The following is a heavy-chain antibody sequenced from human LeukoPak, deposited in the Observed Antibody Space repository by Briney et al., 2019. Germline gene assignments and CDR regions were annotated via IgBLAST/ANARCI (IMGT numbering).Heavy chain of an antibody. CDR3: ASFGRRDGYNPYYFDY. CDR2: IYYSRST. V-gene: IGHV4-59*08. J-gene: IGHJ4*02. CDR1: GGSINSNY. D-gene: IGHD5-24*01. Sequence: SVTLSLTCAVSGGSINSNYWTRLRQPPGKGLEWIGYIYYSRSTNYNPSLKSRVTIAVDTSKNQFSLKLSSVTAADTAVYYCASFGRRDGYNPYYFDYWGQGSLVTVSS.